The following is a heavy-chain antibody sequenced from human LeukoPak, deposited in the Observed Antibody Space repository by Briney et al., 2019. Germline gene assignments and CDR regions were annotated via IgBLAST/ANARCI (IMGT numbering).Heavy chain of an antibody. CDR3: ATLSDAIAVAGTRNY. D-gene: IGHD6-13*01. V-gene: IGHV3-30*04. CDR1: GFTFSTYA. J-gene: IGHJ4*02. Sequence: GRSLRLSCSASGFTFSTYAINWVRQAPGKGLGWVAVVSYDGSNKYYADSVKGRFTISRDNSKSTLYLQINSLRAEDTAVYYCATLSDAIAVAGTRNYWGQGTLVTVSP. CDR2: VSYDGSNK.